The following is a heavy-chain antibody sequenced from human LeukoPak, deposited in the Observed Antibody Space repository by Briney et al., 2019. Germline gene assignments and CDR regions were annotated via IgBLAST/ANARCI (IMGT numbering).Heavy chain of an antibody. V-gene: IGHV1-2*02. CDR2: ISPTSGGT. CDR3: ARDGNFDY. D-gene: IGHD2-15*01. Sequence: ASVKVSCKASGYTFTDYYMHWVRQAPGRGLEWMGWISPTSGGTNYAQKFQDRVTMTRDTSISTAYMELSRLRSDDTALYYCARDGNFDYWGQGTLVTVSP. CDR1: GYTFTDYY. J-gene: IGHJ4*02.